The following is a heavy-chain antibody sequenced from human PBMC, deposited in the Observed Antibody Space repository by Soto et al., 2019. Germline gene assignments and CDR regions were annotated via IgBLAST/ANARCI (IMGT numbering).Heavy chain of an antibody. J-gene: IGHJ4*02. CDR1: GGTFSSYA. CDR3: LWRRPTPLNLDY. D-gene: IGHD1-1*01. V-gene: IGHV1-69*01. Sequence: QVQLVQSGAEVKKPGSSVKVSCKASGGTFSSYAISWVRQAPGQGLEWMGGIIPIFGTANYAQKFQGRVTITEDESTNTAYMELSSLRSEDTAVYYCLWRRPTPLNLDYWGQGTLVTVSS. CDR2: IIPIFGTA.